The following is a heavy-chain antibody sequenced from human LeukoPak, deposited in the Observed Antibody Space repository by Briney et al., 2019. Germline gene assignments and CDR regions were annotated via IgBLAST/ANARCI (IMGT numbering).Heavy chain of an antibody. CDR1: GFTFSSYA. D-gene: IGHD6-13*01. V-gene: IGHV3-23*01. CDR3: AKGQKAAASLPFDY. J-gene: IGHJ4*02. Sequence: GGSLRLSCAASGFTFSSYAITWVRQAPGKGLEWVSGISGSGGSTYYADSVKGRFTISRDNSKNTLYLQMNSLRVEDTAVYYCAKGQKAAASLPFDYWGQGTQVTVSS. CDR2: ISGSGGST.